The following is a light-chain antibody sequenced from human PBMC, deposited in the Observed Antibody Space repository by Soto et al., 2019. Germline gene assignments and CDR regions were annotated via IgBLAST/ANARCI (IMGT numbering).Light chain of an antibody. CDR2: EVS. J-gene: IGLJ1*01. CDR1: SSDVGGYNY. CDR3: RSYTSSSTLV. V-gene: IGLV2-14*01. Sequence: QSALTQPASVSGSPGQSITISCTGTSSDVGGYNYVSWYQPHPGKAPKLMIYEVSNRPSGVSNRFSGSKSGNTASLTISGLPAEDEADYYCRSYTSSSTLVFGTGTKVTVL.